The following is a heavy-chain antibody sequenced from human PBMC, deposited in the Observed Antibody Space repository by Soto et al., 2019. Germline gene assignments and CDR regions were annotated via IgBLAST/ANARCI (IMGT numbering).Heavy chain of an antibody. CDR1: GFTFSSYG. J-gene: IGHJ3*02. D-gene: IGHD3-10*01. Sequence: GGSLRLSCAASGFTFSSYGMHWVRQAPGKGLEWVAVISYDGSNKYYADSVKGRFTISRDNSKNTLYLQMNSLRAEDTAVYYCAKGDGDTAFDIWGQGTMVTVSS. V-gene: IGHV3-30*18. CDR3: AKGDGDTAFDI. CDR2: ISYDGSNK.